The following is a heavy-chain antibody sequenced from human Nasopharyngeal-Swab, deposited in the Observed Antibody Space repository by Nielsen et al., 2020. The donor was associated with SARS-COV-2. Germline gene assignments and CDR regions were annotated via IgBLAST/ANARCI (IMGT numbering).Heavy chain of an antibody. V-gene: IGHV4-38-2*01. J-gene: IGHJ6*03. CDR2: IYHSGST. D-gene: IGHD3/OR15-3a*01. CDR3: ARRYGGWTGSYYYYMDV. Sequence: SETLSLTCAVSGYSISSGYYWGWIRQPPGKGLEWIGSIYHSGSTYYNPSLKGRVTISVDTSKNQFSLKLSSVTAADTAVYYCARRYGGWTGSYYYYMDVWGKGTTVTVSS. CDR1: GYSISSGYY.